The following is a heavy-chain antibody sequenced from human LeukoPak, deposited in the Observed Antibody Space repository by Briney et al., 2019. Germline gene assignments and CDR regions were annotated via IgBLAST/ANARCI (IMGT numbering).Heavy chain of an antibody. D-gene: IGHD3-3*01. Sequence: GASVKVSCTASGYTFTSYGISWVRQAPGQGLEWMGWISAYNGNTNYAQKLQGRVTMTTDTSTSTAYMELRSLRSDDTAVYYCARDPAFRIFGVVITEPYYYYGMDVWGQGATVTVSS. CDR1: GYTFTSYG. CDR3: ARDPAFRIFGVVITEPYYYYGMDV. CDR2: ISAYNGNT. J-gene: IGHJ6*02. V-gene: IGHV1-18*01.